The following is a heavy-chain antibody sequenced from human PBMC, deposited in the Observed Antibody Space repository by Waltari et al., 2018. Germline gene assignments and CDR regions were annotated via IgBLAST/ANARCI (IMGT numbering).Heavy chain of an antibody. Sequence: QLQLQESGPGLVKPSETLSLTCSVSGGSITTSRHYWGWIRQPPGQGLEGIATLSYTGATYTSPSLTSRVTMSRDTSKNQLSLTLGAVTAADAAVYYCATYIGASVGTAAFDVWGQGKMVIVSS. CDR3: ATYIGASVGTAAFDV. CDR1: GGSITTSRHY. D-gene: IGHD5-12*01. J-gene: IGHJ3*01. CDR2: LSYTGAT. V-gene: IGHV4-39*01.